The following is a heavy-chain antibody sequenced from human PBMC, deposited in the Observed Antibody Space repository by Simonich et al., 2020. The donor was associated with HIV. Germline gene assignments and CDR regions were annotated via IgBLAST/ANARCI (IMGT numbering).Heavy chain of an antibody. D-gene: IGHD2-2*01. CDR2: INQSGST. V-gene: IGHV4-34*01. CDR3: ARGFYQRLYYFDY. Sequence: QVQLQQWGAGLLKPSETLSLTCAVYGGYFSGYYWSWISQPPGKGLEWIGEINQSGSTNYNPSLKSRVTISVDTSKNQFSLKLSSVTAADTAVYYCARGFYQRLYYFDYWGQGTLVTVSS. CDR1: GGYFSGYY. J-gene: IGHJ4*02.